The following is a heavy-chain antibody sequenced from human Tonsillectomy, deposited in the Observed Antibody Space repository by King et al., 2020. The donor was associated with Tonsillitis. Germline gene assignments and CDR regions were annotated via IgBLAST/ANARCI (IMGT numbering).Heavy chain of an antibody. V-gene: IGHV4-34*01. Sequence: HVQLPQWGAGLLKPSETLSLTCAVYGGSFSGYYWSWIRQPPGKGLEWIGEINHSGSTNYNPSLKSRVTISVDTSKNQFSLKLSSVTAADTAVYYCARGPYRALPDYWGQGTLVTVSS. CDR1: GGSFSGYY. D-gene: IGHD1-26*01. CDR2: INHSGST. CDR3: ARGPYRALPDY. J-gene: IGHJ4*02.